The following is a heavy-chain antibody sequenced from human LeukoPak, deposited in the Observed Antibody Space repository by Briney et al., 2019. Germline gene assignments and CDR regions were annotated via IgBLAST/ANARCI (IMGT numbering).Heavy chain of an antibody. CDR3: ARSIHY. CDR1: GFTFSDHY. CDR2: ISSSSYT. V-gene: IGHV3-11*06. Sequence: PGGSLRLSCAASGFTFSDHYMSWIRQAPGKGLEWVSYISSSSYTVYADSVKGRFTISRDNAKSSLYLQMNSLRAEDTAVYYCARSIHYWGQGTLVTVSS. J-gene: IGHJ4*02.